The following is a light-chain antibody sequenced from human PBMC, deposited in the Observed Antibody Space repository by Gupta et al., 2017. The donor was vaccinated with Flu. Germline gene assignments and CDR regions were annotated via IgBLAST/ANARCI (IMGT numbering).Light chain of an antibody. CDR3: SSYASISTVL. J-gene: IGLJ2*01. V-gene: IGLV2-14*01. Sequence: SALTQPPPASGSPGQSIPIPCPGTSSDVGADNYVSWYQQYPGRAPKLVIYEVTKRPSGVSKRFSGSKSGDTASLTISGLQAEDEADYYCSSYASISTVLFGGGTKLTVL. CDR1: SSDVGADNY. CDR2: EVT.